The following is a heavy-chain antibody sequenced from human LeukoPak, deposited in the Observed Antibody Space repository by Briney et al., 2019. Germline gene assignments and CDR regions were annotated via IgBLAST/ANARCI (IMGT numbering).Heavy chain of an antibody. Sequence: SETLSLTCTVSGGSISSGGYYWSWIRQPPGKGLEWIGYIYHSGSTYYNPSLKSRVTISVDRSKNQFSLRLNSVTAADTAVYYCTRGWKVVLVASTPSFWFDPWGQGTLVTVSS. J-gene: IGHJ5*02. V-gene: IGHV4-30-2*01. D-gene: IGHD2-15*01. CDR2: IYHSGST. CDR3: TRGWKVVLVASTPSFWFDP. CDR1: GGSISSGGYY.